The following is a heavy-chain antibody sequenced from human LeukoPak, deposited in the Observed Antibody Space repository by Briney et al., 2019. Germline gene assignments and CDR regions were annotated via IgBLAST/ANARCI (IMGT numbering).Heavy chain of an antibody. CDR3: AREGGIVATTHFDY. J-gene: IGHJ4*02. V-gene: IGHV3-21*01. D-gene: IGHD5-12*01. Sequence: GGSLRLSCAASGFTFSSYSMNWVRQAPGKGLEWVSSISSSSSYTYYADSVKGRFTISRDNAKNSLYLQMNSLRAEDTAVYYCAREGGIVATTHFDYWGQGTLVTVSS. CDR2: ISSSSSYT. CDR1: GFTFSSYS.